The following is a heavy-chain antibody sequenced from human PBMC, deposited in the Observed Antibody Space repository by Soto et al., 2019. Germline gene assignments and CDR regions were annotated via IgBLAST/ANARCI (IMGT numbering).Heavy chain of an antibody. D-gene: IGHD4-17*01. CDR1: GYTFTTYA. J-gene: IGHJ4*02. CDR3: ARDVHGDYVLDY. V-gene: IGHV1-3*04. Sequence: ASVKVSCKASGYTFTTYAIHWVRQAPGQRLEWMGWINTGNGRTKYSPKFQGRVTITRDTSASTVYMELGSLRSEDTALYYCARDVHGDYVLDYWGQGTLVTVSS. CDR2: INTGNGRT.